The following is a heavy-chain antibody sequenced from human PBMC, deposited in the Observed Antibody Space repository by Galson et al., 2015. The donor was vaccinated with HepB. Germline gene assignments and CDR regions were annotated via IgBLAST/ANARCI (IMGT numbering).Heavy chain of an antibody. D-gene: IGHD6-13*01. V-gene: IGHV3-30*04. CDR2: ISYDGSNK. J-gene: IGHJ4*02. CDR3: AKVAPLSSWYSAHFDY. Sequence: SLRLSCAASGFTFSSYAMHWVRQAPGKGLEWVAVISYDGSNKYYADSVKGRFTISRDNSKNTLYLQMNSLRAEDTAVYYCAKVAPLSSWYSAHFDYWGQGTLVTVSS. CDR1: GFTFSSYA.